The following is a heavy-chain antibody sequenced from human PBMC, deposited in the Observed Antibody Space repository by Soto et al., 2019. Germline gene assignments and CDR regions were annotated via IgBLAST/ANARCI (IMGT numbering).Heavy chain of an antibody. V-gene: IGHV3-30-3*01. J-gene: IGHJ6*02. D-gene: IGHD2-8*02. CDR1: GFTFSSYA. CDR2: ISYDGSNK. CDR3: ARDIVVYAPYYGMDV. Sequence: GGSLRLSCAASGFTFSSYAMHWVRQAPGKGLEWVAVISYDGSNKYYADSVKGRFTISRDNSKNTLYLQMNSLRAEDTAVYYCARDIVVYAPYYGMDVWGQGTTVTV.